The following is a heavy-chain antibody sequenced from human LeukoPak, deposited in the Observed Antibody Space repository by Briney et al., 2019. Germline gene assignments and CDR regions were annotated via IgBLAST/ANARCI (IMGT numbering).Heavy chain of an antibody. CDR1: GFTFSNYG. Sequence: PGGSLRLSCAASGFTFSNYGMHWVRQAPGKGLEWVAVISYDGSNKYYTDSVKGRFTISRDNSKNTLYLQMNSLRAEDTAVYCCAKDRTAGYDGLVDYWGQGTLVTVSS. CDR2: ISYDGSNK. D-gene: IGHD5-12*01. V-gene: IGHV3-30*18. CDR3: AKDRTAGYDGLVDY. J-gene: IGHJ4*02.